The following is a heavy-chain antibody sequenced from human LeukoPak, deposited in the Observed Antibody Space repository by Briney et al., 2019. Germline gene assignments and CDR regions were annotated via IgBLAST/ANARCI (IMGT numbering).Heavy chain of an antibody. CDR3: ASLTIFGVVTETEFDY. D-gene: IGHD3-3*01. CDR1: GFTFSSYG. CDR2: ISYDGSNK. V-gene: IGHV3-30*03. Sequence: QPGGSLRLSCAASGFTFSSYGMHWVRQAPGKGLEWVAVISYDGSNKYYADSVKGRFTISRDNSKNTLYLQMNSLRAEDTAVYYCASLTIFGVVTETEFDYWGQGTLVTASS. J-gene: IGHJ4*02.